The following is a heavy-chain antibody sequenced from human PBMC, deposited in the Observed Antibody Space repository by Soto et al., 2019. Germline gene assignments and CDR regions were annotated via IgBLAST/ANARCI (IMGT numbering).Heavy chain of an antibody. CDR3: ARDRLTMVRGVILNYYYYGMDV. J-gene: IGHJ6*02. CDR2: IIPIFGTA. Sequence: SVKVSCTASGGTFSSYAISWVRQAPGQGLEWMGGIIPIFGTANYAQKFQGRVTITADESTSTAYMELSSLRSEDTAVYYCARDRLTMVRGVILNYYYYGMDVWGQGTTVTVSS. V-gene: IGHV1-69*13. CDR1: GGTFSSYA. D-gene: IGHD3-10*01.